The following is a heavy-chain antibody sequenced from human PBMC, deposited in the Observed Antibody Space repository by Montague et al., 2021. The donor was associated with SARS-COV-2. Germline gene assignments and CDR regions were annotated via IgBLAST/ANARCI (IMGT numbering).Heavy chain of an antibody. CDR3: ARDPNCGSTSCYYHY. D-gene: IGHD2-2*01. J-gene: IGHJ4*02. V-gene: IGHV3-7*01. CDR1: RFTFSDFW. CDR2: IKEDGGQK. Sequence: SLRLSCAASRFTFSDFWMNWVRQAPGKGLEWVANIKEDGGQKYYVDSVKGRFTISRDNAKNSLYLQMNSLRAEDTAVYYCARDPNCGSTSCYYHYWGQGTLVTVSS.